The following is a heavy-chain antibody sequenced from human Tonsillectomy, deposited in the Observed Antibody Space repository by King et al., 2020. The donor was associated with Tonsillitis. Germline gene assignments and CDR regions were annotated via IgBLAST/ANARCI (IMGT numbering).Heavy chain of an antibody. CDR2: ISTYNGNT. CDR1: GYTFTSYA. J-gene: IGHJ4*02. CDR3: ARDFYGEDC. D-gene: IGHD4/OR15-4a*01. Sequence: QLVQSGTEVKEPGASVKVSCKASGYTFTSYALSWVRQAPGQGLEWMGWISTYNGNTNYAHNFQGRVTMTTDTSTSTVYMDLRSLRSDDTAMYYCARDFYGEDCWGQGTLVTVSS. V-gene: IGHV1-18*04.